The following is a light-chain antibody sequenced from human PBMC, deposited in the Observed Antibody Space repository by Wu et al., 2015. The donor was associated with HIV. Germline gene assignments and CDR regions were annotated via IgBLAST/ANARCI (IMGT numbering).Light chain of an antibody. V-gene: IGKV1-12*01. J-gene: IGKJ5*01. CDR3: QQYGDSPVT. Sequence: DIQMTRSPSSVSASVGDRVTITCRASQGIGSWLGWYQQKLGKAPKLLIYAASNLQSGVPSRFSGSGSGTDFTLTISRLEPEDFAVYYCQQYGDSPVTFGQGTRLEIK. CDR1: QGIGSW. CDR2: AAS.